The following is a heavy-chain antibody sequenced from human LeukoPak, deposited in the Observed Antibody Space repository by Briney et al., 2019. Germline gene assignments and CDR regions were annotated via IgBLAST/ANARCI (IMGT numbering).Heavy chain of an antibody. J-gene: IGHJ4*02. CDR2: IYYSGST. Sequence: SETLSLTCTVSGGSISSDDWSGIRQPPGKGLEWIGYIYYSGSTNYNPSRKSRVTISVDTSKNQFSLKLSSVTAADTAVYYCARKGVELDYWGQGTLVTVSS. V-gene: IGHV4-59*01. D-gene: IGHD1-1*01. CDR3: ARKGVELDY. CDR1: GGSISSDD.